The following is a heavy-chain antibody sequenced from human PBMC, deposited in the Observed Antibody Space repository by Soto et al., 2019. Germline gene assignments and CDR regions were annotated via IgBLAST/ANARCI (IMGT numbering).Heavy chain of an antibody. J-gene: IGHJ6*02. V-gene: IGHV1-18*01. CDR2: VSANNGHT. Sequence: ASVKVSCKASGFTFSNYGLNWVRQAPGQGLEWMGWVSANNGHTNYAQNLQGRVSMTTDTSTSTAYMELRGLTFDDTAVYYCARHIESVTAKHFFYYYAMDVWGQGTTVTVSS. D-gene: IGHD2-8*01. CDR3: ARHIESVTAKHFFYYYAMDV. CDR1: GFTFSNYG.